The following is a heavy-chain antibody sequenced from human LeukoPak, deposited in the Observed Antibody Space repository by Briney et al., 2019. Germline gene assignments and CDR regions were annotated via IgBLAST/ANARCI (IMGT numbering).Heavy chain of an antibody. CDR1: GGSISSSSYY. CDR2: IYYSGST. D-gene: IGHD1-14*01. V-gene: IGHV4-39*07. J-gene: IGHJ3*02. Sequence: SETLSLTCTVSGGSISSSSYYWSWIRQPPGKGLEWIGSIYYSGSTYYNPSLKSRVTISVDTSKNQFSLKLSSVTAADTAVYYCARDEPPQGIWGQGTMVTVSS. CDR3: ARDEPPQGI.